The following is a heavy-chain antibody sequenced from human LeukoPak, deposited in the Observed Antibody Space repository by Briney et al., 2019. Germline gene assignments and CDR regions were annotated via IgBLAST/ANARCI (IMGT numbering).Heavy chain of an antibody. CDR3: AKDQAYGSGSYYMPRDYYYYMDV. Sequence: GGSLRLSCAASGFTFSSYGMHWVRQAPGKGLEWVAFIRYDGSNKYYADSVKGRFTISRDNSKNTLYLQMNSLRAEDTAVYYCAKDQAYGSGSYYMPRDYYYYMDVWGKGTTVTVSS. V-gene: IGHV3-30*02. D-gene: IGHD3-10*01. CDR1: GFTFSSYG. CDR2: IRYDGSNK. J-gene: IGHJ6*03.